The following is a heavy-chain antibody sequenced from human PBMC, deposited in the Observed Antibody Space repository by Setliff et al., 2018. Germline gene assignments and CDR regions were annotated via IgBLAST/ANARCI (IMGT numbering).Heavy chain of an antibody. D-gene: IGHD4-17*01. J-gene: IGHJ4*02. CDR2: INAGNGNT. CDR3: AKDNGGTPDCDY. Sequence: ASVKVSCKASGYTFTSYAMHWVRQAPGQRLEWMGWINAGNGNTKYSQKFQGRVTITRDTSTSTAYMELRSLRSDDTAVYYCAKDNGGTPDCDYWGQGTLVTVSS. V-gene: IGHV1-3*01. CDR1: GYTFTSYA.